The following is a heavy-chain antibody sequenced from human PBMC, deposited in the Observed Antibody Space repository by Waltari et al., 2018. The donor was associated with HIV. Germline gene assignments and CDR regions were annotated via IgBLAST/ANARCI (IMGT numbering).Heavy chain of an antibody. J-gene: IGHJ6*02. CDR1: GGSISGYY. CDR3: ARARLVSRGQYCSTTSCLPHYYYYYGMDV. D-gene: IGHD2-2*01. Sequence: QVQLRQWGAGLLKPSETLSLTCAVYGGSISGYYWNCIRQPPRMGLEGIGEINDSGSANYTPALKSRVTRAVDTSKNQFSLKLTSVTAADTAVFYCARARLVSRGQYCSTTSCLPHYYYYYGMDVWGQGTTVTVSS. V-gene: IGHV4-34*01. CDR2: INDSGSA.